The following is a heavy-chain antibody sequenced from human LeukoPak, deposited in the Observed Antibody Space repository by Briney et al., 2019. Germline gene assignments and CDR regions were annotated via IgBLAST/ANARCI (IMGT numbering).Heavy chain of an antibody. CDR3: ARDWSGYCSGGSCPYYFDF. CDR1: GYTFTGYY. CDR2: ISIYNGNR. J-gene: IGHJ4*02. V-gene: IGHV1-18*04. Sequence: GASVKVSCKASGYTFTGYYMHWVRQAPGQGLEWMGWISIYNGNRNYPQKFQGRVTLTTDTSTSTAYMELRSLTSDDTAVYYCARDWSGYCSGGSCPYYFDFWGQGTLVTVSS. D-gene: IGHD2-15*01.